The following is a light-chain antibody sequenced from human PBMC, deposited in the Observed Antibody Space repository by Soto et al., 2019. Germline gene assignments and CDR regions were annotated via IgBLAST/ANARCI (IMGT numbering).Light chain of an antibody. CDR2: EVN. J-gene: IGLJ1*01. CDR1: SSDIGTYNR. Sequence: QSALTQPASVSGSPGQSITISCTGTSSDIGTYNRVSWYQQTPGTAPKLIIYEVNNRPSGVPDRFSGSKSGNTASLTISGLQAEDEADYYCNSFTTSSTYVFGTGTKVTVL. V-gene: IGLV2-18*02. CDR3: NSFTTSSTYV.